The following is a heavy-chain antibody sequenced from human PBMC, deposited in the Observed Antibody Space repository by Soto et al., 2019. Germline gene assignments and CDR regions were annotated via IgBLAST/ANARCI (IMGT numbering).Heavy chain of an antibody. CDR1: GGTFSSYA. CDR3: SRARVGCRGGLLVGWFDP. J-gene: IGHJ5*02. V-gene: IGHV1-69*01. CDR2: IIPIFGTA. D-gene: IGHD1-26*01. Sequence: QVQLVQSGAEVKKPGSSVKVSCKASGGTFSSYAISWVRQAPGQGLEWMGGIIPIFGTANYAQKFQVRVTITADECTSTAELELSRRRPGDAAVYDCSRARVGCRGGLLVGWFDPWGQGTLVTVSS.